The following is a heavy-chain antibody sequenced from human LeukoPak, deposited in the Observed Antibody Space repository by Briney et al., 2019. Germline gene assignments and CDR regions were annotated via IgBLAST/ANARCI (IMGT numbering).Heavy chain of an antibody. V-gene: IGHV4-30-2*01. CDR2: IYQSGIT. D-gene: IGHD2-2*01. CDR3: ARSTLPAAAIQSDY. CDR1: GGSISTGGYS. Sequence: SETLSLTCAVSGGSISTGGYSWTWIRQPPGKGPEWIGHIYQSGITYYNPSLKGRVTISVDRSKKQFSLQLSSVTAADTAVYYCARSTLPAAAIQSDYWGQGTLVTVSS. J-gene: IGHJ4*02.